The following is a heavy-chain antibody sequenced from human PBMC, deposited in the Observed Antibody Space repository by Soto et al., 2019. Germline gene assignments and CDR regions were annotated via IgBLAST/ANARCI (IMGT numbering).Heavy chain of an antibody. Sequence: VQLLESGGGLVQPGGSLRLSCAASGFTFSSYAMSWVRQAPGKGLEWVSAISGSGGSTYYADSVKGRFTISRDNSKNTLYLQMNSLRAEDTAVYYCAKDLTMIVVVITSSFDYWGQGTLVTVSS. CDR1: GFTFSSYA. J-gene: IGHJ4*02. D-gene: IGHD3-22*01. CDR3: AKDLTMIVVVITSSFDY. CDR2: ISGSGGST. V-gene: IGHV3-23*01.